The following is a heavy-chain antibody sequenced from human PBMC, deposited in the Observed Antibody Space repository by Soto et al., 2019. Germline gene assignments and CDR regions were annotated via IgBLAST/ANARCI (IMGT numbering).Heavy chain of an antibody. J-gene: IGHJ6*03. D-gene: IGHD4-17*01. CDR1: GFTFSNYA. CDR2: IWYDGSDK. V-gene: IGHV3-33*01. CDR3: ARDSGGDYHNYYMDV. Sequence: GGSLRLSCAASGFTFSNYAMHWVRQAPGKGLEWVTIIWYDGSDKNYGDSVKGRFTISRDNSKNTLYLQMNSLRVEDTAVYYCARDSGGDYHNYYMDVWGKGTSVTVSS.